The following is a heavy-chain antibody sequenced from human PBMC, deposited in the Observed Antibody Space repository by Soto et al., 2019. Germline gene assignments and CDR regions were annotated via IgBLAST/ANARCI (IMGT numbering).Heavy chain of an antibody. J-gene: IGHJ4*02. CDR2: IHPDVGDT. CDR3: VRGTSVWSGVDY. D-gene: IGHD6-19*01. V-gene: IGHV3-74*01. CDR1: GFSFSGYW. Sequence: EVQLVESGGGLVQPGGSLRLSCAASGFSFSGYWMHWVRQVPGKGPVCLSQIHPDVGDTYYADSVKGRFTISRDNSKNTLYLQLSRLRAEDSAVYYCVRGTSVWSGVDYWGQGTLVTVSS.